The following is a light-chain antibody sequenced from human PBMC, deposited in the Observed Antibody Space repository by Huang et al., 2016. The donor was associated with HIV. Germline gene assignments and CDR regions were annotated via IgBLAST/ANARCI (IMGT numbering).Light chain of an antibody. CDR3: QQYNNWPQT. V-gene: IGKV3-15*01. CDR2: GAS. Sequence: ETIMTQSPVTLSVSPGERAPLSSRASQNINSSLAWYQQKLGQAPRLLIYGASTRATGFPGRCSGSGSGTEFTLTIRSLQSEDFAVYFCQQYNNWPQTFGRGTKVEIK. J-gene: IGKJ1*01. CDR1: QNINSS.